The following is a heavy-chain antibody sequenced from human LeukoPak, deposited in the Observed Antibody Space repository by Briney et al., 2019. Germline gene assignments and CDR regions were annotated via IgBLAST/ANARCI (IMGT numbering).Heavy chain of an antibody. CDR2: ISSSSSYI. D-gene: IGHD3-16*01. CDR1: GFTFSSYS. Sequence: SGGSLRLSCAASGFTFSSYSMNWVRQAAGKGVEGVSSISSSSSYIYYADSVKGRFTISRDNAKNSLYLQMNSLRAEDTAVYYCAREGGEVYFDYWGQGTLVTVSS. V-gene: IGHV3-21*01. CDR3: AREGGEVYFDY. J-gene: IGHJ4*02.